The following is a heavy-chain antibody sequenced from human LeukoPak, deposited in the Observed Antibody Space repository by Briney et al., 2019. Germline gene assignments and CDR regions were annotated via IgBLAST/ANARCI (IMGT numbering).Heavy chain of an antibody. V-gene: IGHV3-23*01. CDR2: ISGSGGNT. D-gene: IGHD2-2*01. CDR3: AKEAQGCSITSCYFDS. J-gene: IGHJ4*02. CDR1: GFPFSNYA. Sequence: GGSLRLSCAASGFPFSNYAMSWVRQAPGKGLEWVSAISGSGGNTYYADSVKGRSTISRDNCKNTLFLQMNSLRAEDTAVYYCAKEAQGCSITSCYFDSWGQGTLVTVSS.